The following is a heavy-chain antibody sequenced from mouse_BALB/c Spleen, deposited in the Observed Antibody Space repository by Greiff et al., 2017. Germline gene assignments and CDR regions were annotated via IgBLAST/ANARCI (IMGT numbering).Heavy chain of an antibody. CDR1: GFTFSSYA. CDR3: AREEVTTVVMDY. Sequence: EVHLVESGGGLVKPGGSLKLSCAASGFTFSSYAMSWVRQTPEKRLEWVATISSGGSYTYYPDSVKGRFTISRDNAKNTLYLQMSSLRSEDTAMYYCAREEVTTVVMDYWGQGTSVTVSS. V-gene: IGHV5-9-3*01. D-gene: IGHD1-1*01. CDR2: ISSGGSYT. J-gene: IGHJ4*01.